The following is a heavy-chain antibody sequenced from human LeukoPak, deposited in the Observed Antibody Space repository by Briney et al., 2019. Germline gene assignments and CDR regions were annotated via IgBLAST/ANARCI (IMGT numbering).Heavy chain of an antibody. CDR2: INPSGGST. CDR3: ARGDNVVVGVLSDY. CDR1: GYTFISYY. J-gene: IGHJ4*02. Sequence: ASVTVSCTASGYTFISYYMHWVRQAPGQGLEWMGIINPSGGSTSRAQKFQGRVTMTRDTSTSTVYMELSSLRSEDTAVYYCARGDNVVVGVLSDYWGQGTLVTVSS. V-gene: IGHV1-46*01. D-gene: IGHD1-26*01.